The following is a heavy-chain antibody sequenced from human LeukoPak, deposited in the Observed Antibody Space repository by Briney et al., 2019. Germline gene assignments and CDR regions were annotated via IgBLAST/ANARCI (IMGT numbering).Heavy chain of an antibody. D-gene: IGHD6-6*01. V-gene: IGHV4-59*01. J-gene: IGHJ4*02. CDR3: ARWVAARARYYFDY. CDR1: GDSISSYY. Sequence: SETLSLTCTVSGDSISSYYWNWIRQPPGKGLEWIGYIYYSGSTNYNPSLKSRVTISVDTSKNQFSLKLSSVTAADTAVYYCARWVAARARYYFDYWGQGTLATVSS. CDR2: IYYSGST.